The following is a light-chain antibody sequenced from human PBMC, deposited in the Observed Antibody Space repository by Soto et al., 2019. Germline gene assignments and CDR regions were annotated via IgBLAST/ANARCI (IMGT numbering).Light chain of an antibody. CDR2: GAS. V-gene: IGKV3-15*01. CDR3: QQYNSWPLT. J-gene: IGKJ4*01. CDR1: QSVSNN. Sequence: EILMTQSPATLSVSPGERATLSCRASQSVSNNLAWYQQKPGQAPRLLIYGASTRATGIPARFSGSGSGTEFTLTISSLQSEDSAVYYCQQYNSWPLTFGGGTKVEIK.